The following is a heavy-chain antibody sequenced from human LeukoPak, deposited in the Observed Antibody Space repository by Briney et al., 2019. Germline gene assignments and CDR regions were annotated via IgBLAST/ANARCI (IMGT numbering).Heavy chain of an antibody. CDR3: ASRYDFWSGYSGY. J-gene: IGHJ4*02. D-gene: IGHD3-3*01. CDR2: INWNGGST. V-gene: IGHV3-20*04. CDR1: GFTFDDYG. Sequence: GGSLRLSCAASGFTFDDYGMSWVRQAPGKGLEWVSGINWNGGSTGYADSVKGRFTISRDNAKNSLYLQMNSLRAEDTAVYYCASRYDFWSGYSGYWGQGTLVTVSS.